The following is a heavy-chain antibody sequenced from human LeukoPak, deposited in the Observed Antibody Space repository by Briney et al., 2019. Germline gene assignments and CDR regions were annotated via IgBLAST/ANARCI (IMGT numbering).Heavy chain of an antibody. Sequence: PGGSLRLSCAASGFTFSDYYMSWIRQAPGKGLEWVSYISSSGSTIYYADSVKGRFTISRDNAKNSLYLQMNSLRAEDTAVYYCARDFWGYYYDSSGYYPPFDYWGQGTLVTVSS. D-gene: IGHD3-22*01. J-gene: IGHJ4*02. CDR3: ARDFWGYYYDSSGYYPPFDY. CDR2: ISSSGSTI. CDR1: GFTFSDYY. V-gene: IGHV3-11*04.